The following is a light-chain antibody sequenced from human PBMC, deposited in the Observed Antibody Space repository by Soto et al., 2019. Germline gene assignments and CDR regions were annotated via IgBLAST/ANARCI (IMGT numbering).Light chain of an antibody. Sequence: DIQMTQSPSTLAGSVEGRDPGTCRASQTISSWLAWYQQKPGKAPKLLIYAASSLQSGVPSRFSGSGSGTDFTLTISCLEPEGSAVYYCQQRHLWPIRFGQGTRLEIK. CDR3: QQRHLWPIR. CDR1: QTISSW. J-gene: IGKJ5*01. CDR2: AAS. V-gene: IGKV1-5*01.